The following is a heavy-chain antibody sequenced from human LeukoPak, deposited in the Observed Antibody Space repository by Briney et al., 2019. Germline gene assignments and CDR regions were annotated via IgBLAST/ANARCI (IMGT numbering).Heavy chain of an antibody. CDR3: AKDLGGLHYFDY. CDR2: ISSSGSTI. CDR1: GFTFSSYE. Sequence: GGSLRLSCAASGFTFSSYEMNWVRQAPGKGLEWVSYISSSGSTIYYADSVKGRFTISRDNAKNTLYLQMNSLRAEDTAVYYCAKDLGGLHYFDYWGQGTLVTVSS. V-gene: IGHV3-48*03. D-gene: IGHD3-16*01. J-gene: IGHJ4*02.